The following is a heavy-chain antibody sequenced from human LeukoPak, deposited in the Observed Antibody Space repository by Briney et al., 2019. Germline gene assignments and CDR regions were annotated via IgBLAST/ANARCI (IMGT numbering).Heavy chain of an antibody. J-gene: IGHJ4*02. CDR3: ATHSSSYSYFDY. Sequence: SQTLSLTCTVSGGSISSGDYYWSWIRQPPGKGLEWIGYIYYSGSTYYNPSLKSRITMSVDTSKNQFSLKLSSVTAADTAVYYCATHSSSYSYFDYWGQGTLVTVSS. CDR1: GGSISSGDYY. CDR2: IYYSGST. D-gene: IGHD3-22*01. V-gene: IGHV4-30-4*01.